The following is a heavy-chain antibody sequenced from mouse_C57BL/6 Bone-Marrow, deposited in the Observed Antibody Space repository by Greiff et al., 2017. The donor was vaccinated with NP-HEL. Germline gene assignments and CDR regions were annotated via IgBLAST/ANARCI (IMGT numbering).Heavy chain of an antibody. CDR3: ASTLLRFPMDY. CDR1: GYSFTSYY. Sequence: QVQLQQSGPELVKPGASVKISCKASGYSFTSYYMHWVKQRPGQGLEWIGWIYPGSGNTKYNEKFKGKATLTADTSSSTAYMQLSSLTSEDSAVYYCASTLLRFPMDYWGQGTSVTVSS. J-gene: IGHJ4*01. V-gene: IGHV1-66*01. D-gene: IGHD1-1*01. CDR2: IYPGSGNT.